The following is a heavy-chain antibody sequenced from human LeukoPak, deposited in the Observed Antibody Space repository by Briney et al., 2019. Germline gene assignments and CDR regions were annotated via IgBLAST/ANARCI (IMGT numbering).Heavy chain of an antibody. CDR1: GGSISSGGYS. V-gene: IGHV4-30-2*01. Sequence: PSQTLSLTCAVSGGSISSGGYSWSWIRQPPGKGLEWIGYIYHSGSTYYNPSLKSRVTISVDRSKNQFSLKLSSVTAADTAVYYCATDFWSGYDFSSGFDPWGQGTLVTVSS. CDR2: IYHSGST. CDR3: ATDFWSGYDFSSGFDP. D-gene: IGHD3-3*01. J-gene: IGHJ5*02.